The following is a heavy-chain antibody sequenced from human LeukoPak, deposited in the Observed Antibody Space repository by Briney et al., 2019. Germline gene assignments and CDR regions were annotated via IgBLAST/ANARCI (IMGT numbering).Heavy chain of an antibody. CDR1: GGSISSYY. D-gene: IGHD3-3*01. J-gene: IGHJ4*02. V-gene: IGHV4-59*01. CDR2: IYYSGST. CDR3: ARGRTIFGVVKLCGEFDY. Sequence: PSETLSLTCTVSGGSISSYYWSWIRQPPGKGLEWIGYIYYSGSTNYNPSLKSRVTISVDTSKNQCSLKLSSVTAADTAVYYCARGRTIFGVVKLCGEFDYWGQGTLVTVSS.